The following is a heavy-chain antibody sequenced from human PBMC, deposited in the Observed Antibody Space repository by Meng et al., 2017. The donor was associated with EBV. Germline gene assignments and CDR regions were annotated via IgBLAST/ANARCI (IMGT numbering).Heavy chain of an antibody. D-gene: IGHD6-13*01. Sequence: HTPLNASCPTHVNPLQTHTLTCPFSGFSLSTSGVGVGWIRQPPGKALEWLALIYWDDDKRYSPSLKSRLTITKDTSKNQVVLTMTNMDPVDTATYYCAHRRDEYSSSWYGWFDPWGQGTLVTVSS. J-gene: IGHJ5*02. CDR1: GFSLSTSGVG. CDR3: AHRRDEYSSSWYGWFDP. V-gene: IGHV2-5*02. CDR2: IYWDDDK.